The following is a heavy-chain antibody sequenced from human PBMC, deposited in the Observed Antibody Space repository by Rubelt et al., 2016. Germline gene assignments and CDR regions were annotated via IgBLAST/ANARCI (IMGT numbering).Heavy chain of an antibody. J-gene: IGHJ4*02. CDR1: GYTFTSYD. CDR3: ARALTRTLTTDPYHFDY. Sequence: VQLVQSGPEMKTPGASVRVSCKASGYTFTSYDINWVRQATGQGLEWMGWMNPNSGNTGYAQRFQCGVTRTRNTATSTAYLERSSLRYEDTAVYYCARALTRTLTTDPYHFDYWGQGTLVTVSS. CDR2: MNPNSGNT. V-gene: IGHV1-8*01. D-gene: IGHD4-17*01.